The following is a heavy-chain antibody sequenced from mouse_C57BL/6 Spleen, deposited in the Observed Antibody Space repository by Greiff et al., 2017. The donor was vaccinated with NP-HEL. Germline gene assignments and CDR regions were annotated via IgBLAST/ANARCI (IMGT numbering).Heavy chain of an antibody. CDR2: IDPSDSYT. J-gene: IGHJ4*01. V-gene: IGHV1-50*01. Sequence: QVQLQQPGAELVKPGASVKLSCKASGYTFTSYWMQWVKQRPGQGLEWIGEIDPSDSYTNYNQKFKGKATLTVDTSSSTAYMQLSSLTSEDSAVYYCARRDDYVAMDYWGQGTSVTVSS. CDR1: GYTFTSYW. CDR3: ARRDDYVAMDY.